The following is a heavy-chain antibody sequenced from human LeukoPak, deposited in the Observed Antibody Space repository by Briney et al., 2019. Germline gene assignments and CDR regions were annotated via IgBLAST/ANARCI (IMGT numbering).Heavy chain of an antibody. V-gene: IGHV3-23*01. J-gene: IGHJ4*02. Sequence: GGSLRLSCAASGFTFSICAMRGAPQARGKGLVWVLAISGSGGSTLYTDSVKGSFPIHRHIPKNTLYLQMNSLRAEDTALYYCAKAWEYWGQGTLVTVSS. CDR3: AKAWEY. CDR1: GFTFSICA. CDR2: ISGSGGST. D-gene: IGHD1-26*01.